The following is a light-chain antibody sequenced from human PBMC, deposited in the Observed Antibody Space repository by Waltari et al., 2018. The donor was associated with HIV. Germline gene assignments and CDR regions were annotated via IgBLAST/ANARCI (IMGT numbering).Light chain of an antibody. J-gene: IGKJ2*01. CDR2: GAS. Sequence: EVVLTQSPSTLSLSQGERATLSCRASQNIGNYLAWYQQKPGQAPRLLIYGASTRATGIPGRFTGSGSGTEFTLTISSPQSEDFGVYYCQHYNTWPPYTFGQGTKLELK. CDR1: QNIGNY. CDR3: QHYNTWPPYT. V-gene: IGKV3-15*01.